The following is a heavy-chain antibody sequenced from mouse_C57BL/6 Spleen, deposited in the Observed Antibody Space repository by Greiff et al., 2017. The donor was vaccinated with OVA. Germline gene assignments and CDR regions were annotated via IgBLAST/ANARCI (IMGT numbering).Heavy chain of an antibody. J-gene: IGHJ1*03. D-gene: IGHD1-1*01. CDR3: ARELRYWYFDV. CDR1: GYTFTSYW. V-gene: IGHV1-59*01. Sequence: QVQLQQPGAELVRPGTSVKLSCKASGYTFTSYWMHWVKQRPGQGLEWIGVIDPSDSYTNYNPKFKGKATLTVDTSSSTAYMQLSSLTSEDSAVYYCARELRYWYFDVWGTGTTVTVSS. CDR2: IDPSDSYT.